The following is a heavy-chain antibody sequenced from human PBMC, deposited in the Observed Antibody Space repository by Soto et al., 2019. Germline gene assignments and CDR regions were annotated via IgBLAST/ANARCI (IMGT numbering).Heavy chain of an antibody. CDR1: GYSFTSYW. D-gene: IGHD4-17*01. V-gene: IGHV5-51*01. Sequence: GESLKISCKGSGYSFTSYWIGWVRQMPGKGLEWMGIIYPGDSDTRYSPYFQGQVTISADKSISTAYLQWSSLKASDTAMYYFARLHDYGGNSYVSRYYYYGMDVWGQGTTVTVS. CDR2: IYPGDSDT. J-gene: IGHJ6*02. CDR3: ARLHDYGGNSYVSRYYYYGMDV.